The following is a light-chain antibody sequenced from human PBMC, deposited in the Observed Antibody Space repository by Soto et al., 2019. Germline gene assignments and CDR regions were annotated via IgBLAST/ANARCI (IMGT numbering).Light chain of an antibody. CDR2: DAS. V-gene: IGKV1-5*01. CDR1: QSLRGW. CDR3: QQYITYST. Sequence: DFQITQSPSTLSASVGDRVTITCRASQSLRGWLAWYQQRPGKAPKALIYDASTLASGVPSRFNGSGSGTEFTLTISSLQPDDFATYYCQQYITYSTFGQGTKVDIK. J-gene: IGKJ1*01.